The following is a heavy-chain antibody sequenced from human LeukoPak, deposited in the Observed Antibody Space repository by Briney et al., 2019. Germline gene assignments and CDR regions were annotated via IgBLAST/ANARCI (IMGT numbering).Heavy chain of an antibody. CDR3: ARGPPNWGYDY. V-gene: IGHV1-8*01. D-gene: IGHD7-27*01. CDR2: MSPNSGDT. J-gene: IGHJ4*02. Sequence: ASVNVSCKASGYTFTIYDFNWVRQATGQRPEWMGWMSPNSGDTGYAQKFQDRVTMTRNTSISTAYMELSSLRSDDMAVYYCARGPPNWGYDYWGPGTLVTVSS. CDR1: GYTFTIYD.